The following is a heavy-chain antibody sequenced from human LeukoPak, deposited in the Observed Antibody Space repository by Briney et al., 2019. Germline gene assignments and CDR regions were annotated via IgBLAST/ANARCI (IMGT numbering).Heavy chain of an antibody. J-gene: IGHJ4*02. CDR3: EKSVASDAY. D-gene: IGHD5-12*01. V-gene: IGHV3-30*18. CDR1: GFSFSGYG. Sequence: PGRSLRLSCAASGFSFSGYGMHWVRQAPGKGLEWVAVISYDGNNKYYADSVKGRFTISRDNPKNTLDLQMNSLRAEDTAVYYCEKSVASDAYWGQGTQVTVSS. CDR2: ISYDGNNK.